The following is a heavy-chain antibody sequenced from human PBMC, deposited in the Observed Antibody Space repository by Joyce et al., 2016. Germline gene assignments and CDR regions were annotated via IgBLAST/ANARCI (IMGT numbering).Heavy chain of an antibody. Sequence: QVQLQESGPGLVKPSETLSLTCTVSGGSIRNFYWSWIRQPPGKRLEWIGYIYQSGSSNYNPSLKSRLTISVDTSKNQFSLKLSSVTAADTAVYYCARKAVGVDAFDIWGLGTKVTVSS. CDR1: GGSIRNFY. CDR3: ARKAVGVDAFDI. D-gene: IGHD2-8*01. V-gene: IGHV4-59*01. J-gene: IGHJ3*02. CDR2: IYQSGSS.